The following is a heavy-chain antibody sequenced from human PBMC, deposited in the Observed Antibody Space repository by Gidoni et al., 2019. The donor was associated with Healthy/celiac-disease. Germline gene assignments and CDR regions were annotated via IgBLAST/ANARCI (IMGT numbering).Heavy chain of an antibody. CDR1: GFTFSSSA. V-gene: IGHV3-23*01. Sequence: EVQLLESGGGLVQPGGSLRLSCAASGFTFSSSAMSWVRPASGKGLEWVSAISGSGGSTYYADSVKGRFTISRDNFKNTLYLQMNSLRADDTAVYYCAKDPLRYFDWSLDYWGQGTLVTVSS. CDR3: AKDPLRYFDWSLDY. J-gene: IGHJ4*02. CDR2: ISGSGGST. D-gene: IGHD3-9*01.